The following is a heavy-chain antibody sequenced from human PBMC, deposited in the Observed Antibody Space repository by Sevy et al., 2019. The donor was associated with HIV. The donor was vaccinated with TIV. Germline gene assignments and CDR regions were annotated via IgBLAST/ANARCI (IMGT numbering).Heavy chain of an antibody. Sequence: SETLSLTCAVYGGSFSGYYWSWIRQPPGKGLEWIGEINHSGSTNYNPSLKSRVNISVDTSKNQFSLKLSSVTAADTAVYYCAGDYYGSGSYYNNSPNWFDPWGQGTLVTVSS. CDR3: AGDYYGSGSYYNNSPNWFDP. CDR1: GGSFSGYY. D-gene: IGHD3-10*01. V-gene: IGHV4-34*01. J-gene: IGHJ5*02. CDR2: INHSGST.